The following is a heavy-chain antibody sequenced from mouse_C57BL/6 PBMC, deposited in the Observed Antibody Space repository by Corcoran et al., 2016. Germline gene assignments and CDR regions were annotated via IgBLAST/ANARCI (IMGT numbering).Heavy chain of an antibody. V-gene: IGHV1-18*01. CDR2: INPNNGGT. Sequence: EVQLQQSGPELVKPGASVKIPCKASGYTFTDYNMDWVKQSHGKSLEWIGDINPNNGGTIYNQKFKGKATLTVDKSSSTAYMELRSLTSEDTAVYYCARRPITTESYYFDYWGQGTTLTVSS. CDR1: GYTFTDYN. J-gene: IGHJ2*01. CDR3: ARRPITTESYYFDY. D-gene: IGHD1-1*01.